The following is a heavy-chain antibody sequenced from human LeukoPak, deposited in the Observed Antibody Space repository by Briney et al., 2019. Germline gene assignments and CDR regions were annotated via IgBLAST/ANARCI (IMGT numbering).Heavy chain of an antibody. CDR1: GFFFSAYS. CDR3: AREGGNNIKLDS. CDR2: ISNNGNL. Sequence: GGCLRLSCAASGFFFSAYSMNWVRQAPGKGLEWVSSISNNGNLFYADSVRGRFTISRDNAKNLLYLQMNSLRVEDTAVYFCAREGGNNIKLDSWGQGVLVTVSS. D-gene: IGHD4-23*01. V-gene: IGHV3-69-1*01. J-gene: IGHJ4*02.